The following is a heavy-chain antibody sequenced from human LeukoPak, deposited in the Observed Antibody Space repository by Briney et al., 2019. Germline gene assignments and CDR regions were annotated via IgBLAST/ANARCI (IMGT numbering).Heavy chain of an antibody. D-gene: IGHD2-2*02. J-gene: IGHJ6*03. V-gene: IGHV3-74*01. CDR1: GFTFSSYW. Sequence: GGSLRLSCAASGFTFSSYWMHWVRQAPGKGLVWVSRINSDGSSTSYADSVKGRFTISRDNAKNTLYLQMNSLRAEDTAVYYCARDPVYCSSTSCYIWYYMDVWGKGTTVTVSS. CDR3: ARDPVYCSSTSCYIWYYMDV. CDR2: INSDGSST.